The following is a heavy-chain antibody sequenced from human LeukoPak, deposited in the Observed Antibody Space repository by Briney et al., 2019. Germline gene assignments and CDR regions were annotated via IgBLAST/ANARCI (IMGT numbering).Heavy chain of an antibody. CDR1: GGSFSGYY. D-gene: IGHD6-19*01. CDR3: ARGSRIAVAGTPGYYFDY. J-gene: IGHJ4*02. Sequence: SETLSLTCAVYGGSFSGYYWSWIRQPPGKGLEWIGEINHSGSTNYNPSLKSRVTISVDTSKNQFSLKLSSVTAADTAVYYCARGSRIAVAGTPGYYFDYWGQGTLVTVSS. CDR2: INHSGST. V-gene: IGHV4-34*01.